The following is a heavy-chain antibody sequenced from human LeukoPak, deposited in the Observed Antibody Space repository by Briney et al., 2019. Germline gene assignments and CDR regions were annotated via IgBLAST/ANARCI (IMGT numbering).Heavy chain of an antibody. D-gene: IGHD3-10*01. CDR3: ARAPGYYYGSGNRFDY. CDR1: GYTFTGYF. V-gene: IGHV1-18*04. J-gene: IGHJ4*02. Sequence: ASVKVSCKTAGYTFTGYFVHWVRQAPGQGLEWMGWISAYNGNTNYAQKLQGRVTMTTDTSTSTAYMELRSLRSDDTAVYYCARAPGYYYGSGNRFDYWGQGTLVTVSS. CDR2: ISAYNGNT.